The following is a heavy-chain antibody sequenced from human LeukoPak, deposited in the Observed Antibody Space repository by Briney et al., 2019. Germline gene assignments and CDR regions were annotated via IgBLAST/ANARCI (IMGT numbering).Heavy chain of an antibody. CDR3: ARGLIEMATIYFDY. D-gene: IGHD5-24*01. Sequence: PGGSLRLSCAASGFTVSSNYMSWVRQAPGKGLEWVSDIYSDGSTYYADSVKGRFTISRDNSRNTLYLQMNSLRAEDTAVYYCARGLIEMATIYFDYWGQGTLVTVSS. CDR1: GFTVSSNY. CDR2: IYSDGST. J-gene: IGHJ4*02. V-gene: IGHV3-53*01.